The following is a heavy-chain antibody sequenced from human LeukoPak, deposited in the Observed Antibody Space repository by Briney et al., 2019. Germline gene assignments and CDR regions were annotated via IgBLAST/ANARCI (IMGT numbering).Heavy chain of an antibody. CDR3: ARVLEAPNCSGGSCYSEYFDY. CDR1: GFTFSDYY. D-gene: IGHD2-15*01. Sequence: GGSLRLSCAASGFTFSDYYMSWIRQAPGKGLEWVSYISSSGSTIYYADSVKGRFTISRDNAKNSLYLQMNSLRAEDTAVYYCARVLEAPNCSGGSCYSEYFDYWGQGTLVTVSS. V-gene: IGHV3-11*01. CDR2: ISSSGSTI. J-gene: IGHJ4*02.